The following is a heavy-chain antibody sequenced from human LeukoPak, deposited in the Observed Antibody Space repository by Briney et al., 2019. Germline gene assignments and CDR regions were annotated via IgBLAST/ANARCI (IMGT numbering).Heavy chain of an antibody. CDR2: MNPNSGNT. J-gene: IGHJ6*03. V-gene: IGHV1-8*01. CDR3: ARGSACSGGSCYYYYYMDV. D-gene: IGHD2-15*01. CDR1: GYTFTSYD. Sequence: ASVKVSCKASGYTFTSYDINWVRQATGQGLEWMGWMNPNSGNTGYAQKFQSRVTMTRNTSISTAYMELSSLRSEDTAVYYCARGSACSGGSCYYYYYMDVWGKGTTVTVSS.